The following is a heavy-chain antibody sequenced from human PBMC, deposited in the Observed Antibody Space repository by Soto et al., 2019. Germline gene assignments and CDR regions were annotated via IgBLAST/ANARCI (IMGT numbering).Heavy chain of an antibody. CDR1: GGSISNYF. V-gene: IGHV4-4*07. CDR2: FFPSGGT. D-gene: IGHD2-8*01. J-gene: IGHJ4*02. Sequence: SESLSVPCTVAGGSISNYFGSWIRQPAGKGLEGIGRFFPSGGTKDNPSRKIRVTMSVDMSKNLLSLSLVSVTAAYSAVFYCSRRDGVSSGHGFDYWGQGTLATVS. CDR3: SRRDGVSSGHGFDY.